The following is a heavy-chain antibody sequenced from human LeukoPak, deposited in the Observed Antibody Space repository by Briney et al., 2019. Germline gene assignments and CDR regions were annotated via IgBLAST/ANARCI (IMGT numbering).Heavy chain of an antibody. CDR3: ARDGGPFDS. J-gene: IGHJ4*02. Sequence: GGSLRLSCTASGFTFSAYWMSWVRQAPGKGLEWVANIKQDGSEKYCVDSVKGRFTISRDNAKKSLYLQMNTLRVEDTAIYYCARDGGPFDSWGQGTLVTVSS. V-gene: IGHV3-7*03. CDR2: IKQDGSEK. D-gene: IGHD3-16*01. CDR1: GFTFSAYW.